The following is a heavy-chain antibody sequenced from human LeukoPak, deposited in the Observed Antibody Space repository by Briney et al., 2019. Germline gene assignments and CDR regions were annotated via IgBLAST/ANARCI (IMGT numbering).Heavy chain of an antibody. D-gene: IGHD2-15*01. CDR3: ARDDRSDY. CDR2: KNPKSGGT. Sequence: ASVKDSRKASGYTFTDYYMHWVGPAPGQGLERMGWKNPKSGGTNSAQKYQRRVTMTRDTSISTAYMERSGLRSEDTAVYYCARDDRSDYWGQRTLVTVSS. J-gene: IGHJ4*02. CDR1: GYTFTDYY. V-gene: IGHV1-2*02.